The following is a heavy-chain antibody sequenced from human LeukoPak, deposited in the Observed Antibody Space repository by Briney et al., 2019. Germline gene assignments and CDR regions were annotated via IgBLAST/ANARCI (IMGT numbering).Heavy chain of an antibody. V-gene: IGHV4-34*01. CDR1: GGSFSGYY. J-gene: IGHJ5*02. CDR3: ARSSASEGPTHNWFGP. D-gene: IGHD2-21*01. CDR2: INHSGST. Sequence: SETLSLTCAVYGGSFSGYYWSWIRQPPGKGLEWIGEINHSGSTNYNPSLKSRVTISVDTSKSQFSLKMTSLTAADTAVFYCARSSASEGPTHNWFGPWGQGTLVTVSS.